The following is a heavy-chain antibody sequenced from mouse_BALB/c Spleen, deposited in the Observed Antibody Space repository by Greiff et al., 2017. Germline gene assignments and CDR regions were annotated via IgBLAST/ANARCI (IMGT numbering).Heavy chain of an antibody. J-gene: IGHJ2*01. CDR2: ISYDGSN. D-gene: IGHD2-4*01. V-gene: IGHV3-6*02. Sequence: EVKLQESGPGLVKPSQSLSLTCSVTGYSITSGYYWNWIRQFPGNKLEWMGYISYDGSNNYNPSLKNRISITRDTSKNQFFLKLNSVTTEDTATYYCARVDYDERDYWGQGTTLTVSS. CDR3: ARVDYDERDY. CDR1: GYSITSGYY.